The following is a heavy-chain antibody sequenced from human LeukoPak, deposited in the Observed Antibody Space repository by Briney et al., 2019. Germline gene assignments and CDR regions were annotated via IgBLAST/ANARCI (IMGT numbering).Heavy chain of an antibody. CDR3: AKSAMPNDYGDSGSDY. CDR2: IWADGSNK. Sequence: GGSLRLSCAASGFIFSNYGIHWVRQAPGKGLEWVAVIWADGSNKYYADSVKGRFTISRDNSKNTLYLQMNSLRAEDTAVYYCAKSAMPNDYGDSGSDYWGQGTLVTVSS. J-gene: IGHJ4*02. V-gene: IGHV3-33*06. CDR1: GFIFSNYG. D-gene: IGHD4-17*01.